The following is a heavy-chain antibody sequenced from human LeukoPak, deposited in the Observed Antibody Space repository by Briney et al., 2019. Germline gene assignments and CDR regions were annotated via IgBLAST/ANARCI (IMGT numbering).Heavy chain of an antibody. CDR3: ARKSSAVAGPFDY. J-gene: IGHJ4*02. CDR2: IYSGGST. Sequence: GGSLRLSCAASGFTVSSNYMSWVRQAPGKGLEWASVIYSGGSTYYADSVKGRFTISRDNAKNSLYLQMNSLRAEDTAVYYCARKSSAVAGPFDYWGQGTLVTVSS. D-gene: IGHD6-19*01. CDR1: GFTVSSNY. V-gene: IGHV3-66*01.